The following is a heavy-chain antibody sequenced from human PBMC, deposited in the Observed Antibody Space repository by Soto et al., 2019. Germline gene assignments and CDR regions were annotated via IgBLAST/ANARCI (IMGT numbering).Heavy chain of an antibody. V-gene: IGHV4-59*01. CDR3: ARGNLQLENYYYYMDV. CDR1: GGSISSYY. D-gene: IGHD6-13*01. J-gene: IGHJ6*03. CDR2: IYYSGST. Sequence: SETLSLTCTVSGGSISSYYWSWIRQPPGKGLEWIGYIYYSGSTNYNPSLKSRVTISVDTSKNQFSLKLSSVTAADTAVYYCARGNLQLENYYYYMDVWGKGTTVTVSS.